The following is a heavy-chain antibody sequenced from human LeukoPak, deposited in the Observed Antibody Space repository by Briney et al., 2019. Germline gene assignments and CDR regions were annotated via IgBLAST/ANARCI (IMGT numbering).Heavy chain of an antibody. Sequence: PGGSLRLSCVASGFTFSSYGMHWVRQAPGKGLEWVAVIWYDGSNKYYADSVKGRFTISRDNSKNTLYLQMNSLRAEDTAVYYCARDRYIAVPFDYWGQGTLVTVSS. CDR3: ARDRYIAVPFDY. J-gene: IGHJ4*02. D-gene: IGHD6-19*01. V-gene: IGHV3-33*01. CDR2: IWYDGSNK. CDR1: GFTFSSYG.